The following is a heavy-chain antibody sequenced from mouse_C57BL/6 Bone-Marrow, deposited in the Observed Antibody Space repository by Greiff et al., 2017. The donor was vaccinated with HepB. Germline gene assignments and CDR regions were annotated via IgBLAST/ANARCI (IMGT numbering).Heavy chain of an antibody. V-gene: IGHV5-2*01. CDR1: EYEFPSHD. D-gene: IGHD1-1*01. Sequence: EVMLVESGGGLVQPGESLKLSCESNEYEFPSHDMSWVRKTPEKRLALVAAINSDGGSTYYPDTMERRFIISRDKTKKTLYLQMSSLRSEDTALYYCAREDYYGSSPDYWGQGTTLTVSS. CDR3: AREDYYGSSPDY. J-gene: IGHJ2*01. CDR2: INSDGGST.